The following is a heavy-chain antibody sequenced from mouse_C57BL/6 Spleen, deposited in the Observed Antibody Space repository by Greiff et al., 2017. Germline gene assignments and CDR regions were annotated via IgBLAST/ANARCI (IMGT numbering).Heavy chain of an antibody. D-gene: IGHD4-1*01. J-gene: IGHJ2*01. Sequence: VQLQQPGAELVKPGASVTLSCKASGYTFTSYWMQWVKQRPGQGLEWIGEIDPSDSYTNYNQKFKGKATLTVDTASSTAYMQLSSLTSEDSAVYYCARWLTGYFDYWGQGTTLTVSS. CDR2: IDPSDSYT. V-gene: IGHV1-50*01. CDR1: GYTFTSYW. CDR3: ARWLTGYFDY.